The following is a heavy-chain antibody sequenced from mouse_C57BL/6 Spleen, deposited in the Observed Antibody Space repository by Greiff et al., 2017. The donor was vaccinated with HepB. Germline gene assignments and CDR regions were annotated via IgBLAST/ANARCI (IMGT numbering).Heavy chain of an antibody. D-gene: IGHD1-1*01. J-gene: IGHJ4*01. CDR2: ISNGGGST. Sequence: EVQVVESGGGLVQPGGSLKLSCAASGFTFSDYYMYWVRQTPEKRLEWVAYISNGGGSTYYPDTVKGRFTISRDNAKNTLYLQMSRLKSEDTALYYCAGQAYGSSPYYYAMDYWGKGTSVTVSS. CDR1: GFTFSDYY. V-gene: IGHV5-12*01. CDR3: AGQAYGSSPYYYAMDY.